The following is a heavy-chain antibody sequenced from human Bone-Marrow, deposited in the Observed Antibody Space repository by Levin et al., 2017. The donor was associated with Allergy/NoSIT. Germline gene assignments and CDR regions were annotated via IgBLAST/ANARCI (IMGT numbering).Heavy chain of an antibody. V-gene: IGHV3-11*05. CDR2: IGTSTTSHT. CDR3: ARDGSGGAYDRFLPDY. D-gene: IGHD2-15*01. J-gene: IGHJ4*02. Sequence: GGSLRLSCAASGFTFDDHYMSWIRQAPGKGLEWVSSIGTSTTSHTNYAASVKGRFTISRDAAKNSLYLQMNSLRVEDTAVYYCARDGSGGAYDRFLPDYWGQGTLVTVSS. CDR1: GFTFDDHY.